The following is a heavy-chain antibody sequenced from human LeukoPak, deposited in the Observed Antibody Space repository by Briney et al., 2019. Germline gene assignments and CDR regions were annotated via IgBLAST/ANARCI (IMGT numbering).Heavy chain of an antibody. CDR1: GLIFSGSG. Sequence: PGGSLRLSCVASGLIFSGSGMHWVRQAPGKGLEWLAFIQFDGSVNYYADSVKGRFTISRDNSKNTLYLQMNSLRAEDTAVYYCAKDGEDQLRLRYYYYMDVWGKGTTVTISS. D-gene: IGHD6-25*01. J-gene: IGHJ6*03. CDR2: IQFDGSVN. V-gene: IGHV3-30*02. CDR3: AKDGEDQLRLRYYYYMDV.